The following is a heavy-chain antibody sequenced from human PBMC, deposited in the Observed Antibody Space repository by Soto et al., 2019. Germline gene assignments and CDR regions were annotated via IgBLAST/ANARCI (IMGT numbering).Heavy chain of an antibody. CDR1: EFSVSTAGLG. V-gene: IGHV2-5*01. D-gene: IGHD3-3*01. CDR3: AYRRGFWGGYL. J-gene: IGHJ4*02. Sequence: SGPTLVKPTQTLTLTCAFTEFSVSTAGLGVGWIRQPPGKALEWLGLTYWNDDKRDNPSLKNRLTITRDTSKNQVVLTMTNMDSVDTATYYCAYRRGFWGGYLWGQGTRVTVSS. CDR2: TYWNDDK.